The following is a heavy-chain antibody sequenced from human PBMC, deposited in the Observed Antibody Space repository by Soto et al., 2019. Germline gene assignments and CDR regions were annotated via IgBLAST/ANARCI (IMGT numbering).Heavy chain of an antibody. D-gene: IGHD2-2*02. CDR1: GGSFRGYY. CDR2: INHSGST. CDR3: ASSNSIVVVPAATPNNWFDP. Sequence: QVQLQQWGAGLLKPSETLSLTCAVYGGSFRGYYWSWIRQPPGKGLEWIGEINHSGSTNYNPSLKSRVTISVDTSKNQFSLKLSSVTAADTAVYYCASSNSIVVVPAATPNNWFDPWGQGTLVTVSS. V-gene: IGHV4-34*01. J-gene: IGHJ5*02.